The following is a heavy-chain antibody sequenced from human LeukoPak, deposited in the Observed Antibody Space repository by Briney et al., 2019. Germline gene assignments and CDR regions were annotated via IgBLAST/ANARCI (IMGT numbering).Heavy chain of an antibody. CDR1: GGSISSSSYY. J-gene: IGHJ3*02. V-gene: IGHV4-39*07. Sequence: SETLSLTCTVSGGSISSSSYYWGWIRQPPGKGLEWIGSIYYSVSTNYNPSLKSRVTISVDTSKNQFSLKLSSVTAADTAVCYCARATGRYSSGWYGDAFDIWGQGTMVTVSS. CDR3: ARATGRYSSGWYGDAFDI. CDR2: IYYSVST. D-gene: IGHD6-19*01.